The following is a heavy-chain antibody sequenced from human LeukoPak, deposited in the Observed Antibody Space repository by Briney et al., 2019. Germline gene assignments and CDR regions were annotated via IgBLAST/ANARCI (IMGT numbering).Heavy chain of an antibody. J-gene: IGHJ4*02. CDR3: AREVAVAGTFDY. V-gene: IGHV4-61*02. D-gene: IGHD6-13*01. Sequence: SETLSLTCTVSGYSISSGYYWSWIRQPAGKGLEWIGRIYTSGSTNYNPSLKSRVTISVDTSKNQFSLKLSSVTAADTAVYSCAREVAVAGTFDYWGQGTLVSVSS. CDR1: GYSISSGYY. CDR2: IYTSGST.